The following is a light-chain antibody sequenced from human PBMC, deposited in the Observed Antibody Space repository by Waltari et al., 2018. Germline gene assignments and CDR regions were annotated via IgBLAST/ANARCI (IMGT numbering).Light chain of an antibody. CDR1: SANFGGTT. V-gene: IGLV1-44*01. Sequence: QSVVTQQPSASGTPGPGVAISCSGRSANFGGTTVNWYQVLPGTAPKLLSHSNNVRPSGVPDRFSASKSGTSASLAINGLQSDDEADYYCASWDDSLSGWVFGGGTHLTVL. J-gene: IGLJ3*02. CDR2: SNN. CDR3: ASWDDSLSGWV.